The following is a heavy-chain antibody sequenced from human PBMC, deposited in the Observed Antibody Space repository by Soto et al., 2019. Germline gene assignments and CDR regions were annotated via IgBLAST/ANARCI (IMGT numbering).Heavy chain of an antibody. CDR2: IIPIFGTA. CDR1: GGTFSSYA. CDR3: ATPTPLRGAMITNINFDF. D-gene: IGHD3-10*01. Sequence: SVKVSCKASGGTFSSYAISWVRQAPGQGLEWMGGIIPIFGTANYAQKFQGRVTITADESTSTAYMELSSLRSEDTAVYYCATPTPLRGAMITNINFDFWGQGTPVTVSS. V-gene: IGHV1-69*13. J-gene: IGHJ4*02.